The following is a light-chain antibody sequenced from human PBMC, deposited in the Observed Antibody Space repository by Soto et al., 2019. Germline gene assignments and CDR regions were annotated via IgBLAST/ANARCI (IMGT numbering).Light chain of an antibody. CDR1: QSISNY. J-gene: IGKJ4*01. Sequence: DVQMAHSPSSLSASVGDRVTITCRASQSISNYLNWYQQKPGKAPKLLIHASSTLQSGVPSRFSGSGSGTEFSLTISSLQPEDFATYFCQQSYFTPLTFGGGTKVDIK. CDR3: QQSYFTPLT. CDR2: ASS. V-gene: IGKV1-39*01.